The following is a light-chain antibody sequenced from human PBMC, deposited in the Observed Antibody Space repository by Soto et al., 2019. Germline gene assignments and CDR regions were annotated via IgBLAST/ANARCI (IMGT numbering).Light chain of an antibody. CDR3: SSYAGSKNLV. CDR1: SSDVGGYNY. CDR2: EIN. Sequence: QSALTQPPSASGSPGQSVTISCTGTSSDVGGYNYVSWYQQHPGKAPKLMIYEINKRPSGVPDRFSGSKSGNTASLTVSGLQVEDEADYYCSSYAGSKNLVFGGGTKLTVL. V-gene: IGLV2-8*01. J-gene: IGLJ2*01.